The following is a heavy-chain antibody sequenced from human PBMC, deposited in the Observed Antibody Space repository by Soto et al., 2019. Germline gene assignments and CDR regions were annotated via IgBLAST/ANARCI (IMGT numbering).Heavy chain of an antibody. J-gene: IGHJ5*02. CDR2: IRSKANSYAT. V-gene: IGHV3-73*01. Sequence: PGGSLRLSCAASGFTFSGSATHWVRQASGKGLEWVGRIRSKANSYATAYAASVKGRFTISRDDSKNTAYLQMNSLKTEDTAVYYCTRTYYYDSSGVNWFDPWGQGTLVTVSS. D-gene: IGHD3-22*01. CDR3: TRTYYYDSSGVNWFDP. CDR1: GFTFSGSA.